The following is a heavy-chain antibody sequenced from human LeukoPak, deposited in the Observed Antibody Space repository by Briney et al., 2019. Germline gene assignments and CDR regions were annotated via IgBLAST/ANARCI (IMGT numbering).Heavy chain of an antibody. V-gene: IGHV3-30*02. CDR3: AKEQGRPEYCSSTSCHSGYYYGMDV. Sequence: ADSVKGRFTISRDNSKNTLYLQMDSLRAEDTAVYYCAKEQGRPEYCSSTSCHSGYYYGMDVWGQGTTVTVSS. J-gene: IGHJ6*02. D-gene: IGHD2-2*01.